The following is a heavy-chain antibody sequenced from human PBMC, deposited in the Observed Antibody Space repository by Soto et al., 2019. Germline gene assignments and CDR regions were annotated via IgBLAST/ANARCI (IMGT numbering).Heavy chain of an antibody. J-gene: IGHJ4*02. CDR3: ARGMTPLGAPAWYYFDS. CDR1: GASITGSSY. Sequence: KTSETLSLTCTVSGASITGSSYWSRIRQPAGKGLEWIGRFSLSGTTNYNPSLRGRVTMSADVSKNQFSLRLTSVTAADTALYYCARGMTPLGAPAWYYFDSWGQGTLVTVSS. D-gene: IGHD2-15*01. V-gene: IGHV4-4*07. CDR2: FSLSGTT.